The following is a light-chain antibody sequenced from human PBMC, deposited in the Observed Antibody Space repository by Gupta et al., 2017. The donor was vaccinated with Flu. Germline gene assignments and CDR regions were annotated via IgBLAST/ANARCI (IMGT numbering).Light chain of an antibody. CDR2: TVS. V-gene: IGKV1-39*01. CDR3: QQSDSMPWT. J-gene: IGKJ1*01. CDR1: HTLANY. Sequence: SSSSLSASVGDRVTITCRASHTLANYLNWYQQRPGEVPSLLIYTVSTLRGVASSRFSGGRSGTDFTLTITTLQPEDVGTYYCQQSDSMPWT.